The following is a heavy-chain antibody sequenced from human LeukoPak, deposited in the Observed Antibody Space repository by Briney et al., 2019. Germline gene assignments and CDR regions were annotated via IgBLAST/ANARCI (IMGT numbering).Heavy chain of an antibody. CDR2: INPNSGGT. V-gene: IGHV1-2*02. J-gene: IGHJ3*02. Sequence: ASVKVSRKASGYTFTGYYMHWVRQAPGQGLEWMGWINPNSGGTNYAQKFQGRVTMTRDTSISTAYMELSRLRSDDTAVYYCARLGYDLGEHAFDIWGQGTMVTVSS. CDR3: ARLGYDLGEHAFDI. CDR1: GYTFTGYY. D-gene: IGHD3-3*01.